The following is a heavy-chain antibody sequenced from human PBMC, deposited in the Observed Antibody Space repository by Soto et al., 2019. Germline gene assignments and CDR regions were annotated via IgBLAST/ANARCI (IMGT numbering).Heavy chain of an antibody. Sequence: GGSLRLSCVASGLTFRSYAMHWVRQAPGKGLEWVAVISYDGSNKYYADSVKGRFTISRDNSKNTLYLQMNSLRAEDTAVYYCAKDGGIAAPGWFDPWGQGTLVTVSS. D-gene: IGHD6-13*01. CDR1: GLTFRSYA. J-gene: IGHJ5*02. CDR2: ISYDGSNK. V-gene: IGHV3-30*04. CDR3: AKDGGIAAPGWFDP.